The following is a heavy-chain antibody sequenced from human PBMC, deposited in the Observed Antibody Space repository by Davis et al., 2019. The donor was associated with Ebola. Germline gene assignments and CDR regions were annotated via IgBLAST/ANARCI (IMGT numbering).Heavy chain of an antibody. J-gene: IGHJ3*02. CDR2: IKQDGSEK. CDR1: GFTFSSYW. Sequence: GESLKISCAASGFTFSSYWMSWVRQAPGKGLEWVANIKQDGSEKYYVDSVKGRFTISRDNAKNSLYLQMNSLRAEDTAVYYCARVDGGAFDIWGQGTMVTVSS. CDR3: ARVDGGAFDI. V-gene: IGHV3-7*01.